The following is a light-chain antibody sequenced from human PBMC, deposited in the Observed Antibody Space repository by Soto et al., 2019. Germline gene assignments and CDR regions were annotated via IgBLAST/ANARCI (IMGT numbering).Light chain of an antibody. CDR1: QSVTSN. CDR2: GVS. CDR3: QQRSKWPLT. Sequence: EIVLTQSSATLSLSPGERATLSCRASQSVTSNALAWYQQKPGQAPRLLIDGVSSRATGIPDRFSGSGSGTDFTLTISSLEPEDFAVYYCQQRSKWPLTFGGGTKVEIK. V-gene: IGKV3-11*01. J-gene: IGKJ4*01.